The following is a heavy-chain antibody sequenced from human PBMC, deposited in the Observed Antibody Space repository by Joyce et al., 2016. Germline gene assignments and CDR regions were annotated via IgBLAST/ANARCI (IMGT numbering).Heavy chain of an antibody. V-gene: IGHV3-30*18. CDR2: ISYDGVYK. D-gene: IGHD6-25*01. Sequence: QVQLVESGGGVVQPGRSLRLSCTASGLTLSNCGVHWVRQAPGKGLGWVAVISYDGVYKYYSDSVKGRFTISRDNSRDTLFLEMNSLRAEDTAVYYCAKILTAGYSSGWFLDYWGQGTLVTVSS. CDR3: AKILTAGYSSGWFLDY. J-gene: IGHJ4*02. CDR1: GLTLSNCG.